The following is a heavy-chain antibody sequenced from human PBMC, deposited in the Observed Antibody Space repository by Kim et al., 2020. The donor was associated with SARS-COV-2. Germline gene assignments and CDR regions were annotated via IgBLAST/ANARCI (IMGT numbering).Heavy chain of an antibody. CDR2: ISYDGSNK. CDR3: AKDPSVGVVTQVYYYYGMDV. V-gene: IGHV3-30*18. Sequence: GGSLRLSCAASGFTFSSYGMHWVRQAPGMGLEWVAVISYDGSNKYYADSVKGRFTITRDNSKNTLYLQMNSLRAEDTAGYYCAKDPSVGVVTQVYYYYGMDVWGQGTTVTVSS. CDR1: GFTFSSYG. J-gene: IGHJ6*02. D-gene: IGHD3-3*01.